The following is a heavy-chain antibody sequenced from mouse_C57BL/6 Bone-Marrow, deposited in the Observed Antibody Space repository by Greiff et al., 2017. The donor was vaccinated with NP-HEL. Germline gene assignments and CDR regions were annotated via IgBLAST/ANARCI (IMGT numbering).Heavy chain of an antibody. J-gene: IGHJ2*01. Sequence: VQRVESGAELARPGASVKMSCKASGYTFTSYTMHWVKQRPGQGLEWIGYINPSSGYTKYNQKFKDKATLTADKSSSTAYMQLSSLTSEDSAVYYCARSAYYSNPYYFDYWGQGTTLTVSS. CDR1: GYTFTSYT. CDR2: INPSSGYT. V-gene: IGHV1-4*01. D-gene: IGHD2-5*01. CDR3: ARSAYYSNPYYFDY.